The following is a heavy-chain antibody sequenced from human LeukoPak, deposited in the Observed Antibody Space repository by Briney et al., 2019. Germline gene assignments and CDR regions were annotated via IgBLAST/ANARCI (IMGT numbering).Heavy chain of an antibody. J-gene: IGHJ4*02. CDR2: INHSGST. D-gene: IGHD1-26*01. V-gene: IGHV4-34*01. Sequence: SETLSLTCAVYGGSFSGYYWSWIRQPPGNGLEWIGEINHSGSTNYNPSLKSRVTISVDTSKNQFSLKLSSVTAADTAVYYCARDLKGATDYWGQGTLVTVSS. CDR1: GGSFSGYY. CDR3: ARDLKGATDY.